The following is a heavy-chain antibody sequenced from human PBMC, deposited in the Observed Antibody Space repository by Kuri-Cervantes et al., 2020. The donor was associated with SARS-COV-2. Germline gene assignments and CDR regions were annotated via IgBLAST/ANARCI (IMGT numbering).Heavy chain of an antibody. CDR3: VKGYCSSTSCYRGGY. Sequence: ETLSLTCAASGFTFSSYAMSWVRQAPGKGLEWVSAISGSGGSTYYADSVKGRFTISRDNSKNALYLQMSSLRAEDTAVYYCVKGYCSSTSCYRGGYWGQGTLVTVSS. J-gene: IGHJ4*02. CDR1: GFTFSSYA. CDR2: ISGSGGST. V-gene: IGHV3-23*01. D-gene: IGHD2-2*02.